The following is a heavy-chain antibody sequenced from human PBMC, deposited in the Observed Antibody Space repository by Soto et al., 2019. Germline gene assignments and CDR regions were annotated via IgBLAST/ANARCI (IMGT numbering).Heavy chain of an antibody. J-gene: IGHJ6*03. Sequence: GGSLRLSCAASGFTFSSYAMSWVRQAPGKGLEWVSAISGSGGSTYYADSVKGRFTISRDNSKNTLYLQMNSLRAEDTAVYYCAKDALHYDFWSGLSRYYYYMDVWGKGTTVTVSS. CDR2: ISGSGGST. CDR1: GFTFSSYA. V-gene: IGHV3-23*01. CDR3: AKDALHYDFWSGLSRYYYYMDV. D-gene: IGHD3-3*01.